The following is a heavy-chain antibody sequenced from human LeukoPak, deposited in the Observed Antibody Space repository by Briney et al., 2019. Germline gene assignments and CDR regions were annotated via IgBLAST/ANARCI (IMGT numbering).Heavy chain of an antibody. V-gene: IGHV3-33*06. CDR1: GFTFSSTG. J-gene: IGHJ4*02. CDR2: IWYDGSNS. Sequence: GGSLRLSCAASGFTFSSTGMHWVRQAPGKGLQWVGLIWYDGSNSVYADSVKGRFTISRDNYKNTVQLQMNNLRAEDTAVYYCAKDYGTTATAVQLRAPCFDYWGQGALVTVAS. CDR3: AKDYGTTATAVQLRAPCFDY. D-gene: IGHD4-11*01.